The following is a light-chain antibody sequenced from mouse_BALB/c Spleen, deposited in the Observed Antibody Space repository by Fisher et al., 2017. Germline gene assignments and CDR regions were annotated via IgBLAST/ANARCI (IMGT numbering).Light chain of an antibody. Sequence: DIVLTQTTAIMSASPGEKVTMTCRASSSVSSSYLQWYQQKSGTSPKLWIYSTYNLASGVPARFSGSGSGTSYSLTISSVEAEDAATYYCQQWSSNPPTFGGGTKLEIK. CDR1: SSVSSSY. J-gene: IGKJ2*01. V-gene: IGKV4-57-1*01. CDR3: QQWSSNPPT. CDR2: STY.